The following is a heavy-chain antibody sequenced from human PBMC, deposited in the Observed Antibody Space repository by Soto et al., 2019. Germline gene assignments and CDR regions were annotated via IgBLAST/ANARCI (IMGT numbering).Heavy chain of an antibody. CDR1: GGTFSSYT. Sequence: QVQLVQSGAEVKKPGSSVKVSCKASGGTFSSYTISWVRQAPGQGLEWMGRIIPILGIANYAKKFQGRVTITADKSTSTAYMELSSLRSEDTTVYYCARYVTMVRGVETRYFDYWGQGTLVTVSS. J-gene: IGHJ4*02. D-gene: IGHD3-10*01. V-gene: IGHV1-69*02. CDR2: IIPILGIA. CDR3: ARYVTMVRGVETRYFDY.